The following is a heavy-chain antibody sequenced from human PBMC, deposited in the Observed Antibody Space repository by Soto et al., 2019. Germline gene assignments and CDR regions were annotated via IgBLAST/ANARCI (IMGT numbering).Heavy chain of an antibody. Sequence: QVQLVQSGAEVKKPGSSVKVSCEASGGTFSNYVISWLRQAPGQGPEWMGGISPIYDAANYARKFRGRVTITADKSTNTAYMELISLKSEDTAIYYCARYWTAGTFYGALDVWGQGTMVIVSP. CDR2: ISPIYDAA. D-gene: IGHD2-8*02. V-gene: IGHV1-69*06. J-gene: IGHJ3*01. CDR1: GGTFSNYV. CDR3: ARYWTAGTFYGALDV.